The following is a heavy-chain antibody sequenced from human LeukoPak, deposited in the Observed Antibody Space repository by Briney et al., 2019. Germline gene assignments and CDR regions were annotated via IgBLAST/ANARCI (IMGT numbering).Heavy chain of an antibody. Sequence: PGGSLRLSCAASGFTVSSNYMSWVRQAPGKGLEWVSVIYSGGSTYYADSVKGRFTISRDNSKNTLYLQMNSLRAEDTAVYYCARDHRQRWGGMIWNGYFDYWGQGTLVTVSS. J-gene: IGHJ4*02. CDR1: GFTVSSNY. CDR2: IYSGGST. CDR3: ARDHRQRWGGMIWNGYFDY. D-gene: IGHD2-8*02. V-gene: IGHV3-53*01.